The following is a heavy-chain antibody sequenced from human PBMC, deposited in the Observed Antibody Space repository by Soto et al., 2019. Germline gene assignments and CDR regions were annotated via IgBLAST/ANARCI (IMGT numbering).Heavy chain of an antibody. J-gene: IGHJ4*02. CDR3: AREKYSESATAVY. Sequence: QVQLVQSGAEVKKPGSSVKVSCKASGGTFSSYAISWVRQAPGQGLEWMGGIIPIFGTSNYAQQSQGRLTITADESTSTVYMELTTLRSEDTAVYYCAREKYSESATAVYWGQGALFTVSS. V-gene: IGHV1-69*01. CDR1: GGTFSSYA. D-gene: IGHD1-26*01. CDR2: IIPIFGTS.